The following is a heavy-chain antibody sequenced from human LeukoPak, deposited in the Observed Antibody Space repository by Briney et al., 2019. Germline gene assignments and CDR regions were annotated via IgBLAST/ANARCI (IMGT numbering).Heavy chain of an antibody. D-gene: IGHD1-14*01. CDR2: ILYDGSYK. CDR3: VRDGQGMCPYGMDV. Sequence: PGRSLRLSCAASGFTFSSYNIHWVRQAPGKGLEWVAFILYDGSYKNYADSVKGRFTISRDNANNTLYLQINSLRAEDTAVYHCVRDGQGMCPYGMDVWGQGTTVTVSS. CDR1: GFTFSSYN. J-gene: IGHJ6*02. V-gene: IGHV3-33*01.